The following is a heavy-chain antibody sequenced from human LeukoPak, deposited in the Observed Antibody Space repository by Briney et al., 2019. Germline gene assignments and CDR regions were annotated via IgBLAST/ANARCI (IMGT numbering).Heavy chain of an antibody. V-gene: IGHV3-30*03. CDR1: GFTFSNYG. CDR2: ISYDGSLK. CDR3: ARVSLERQLWLPFDY. Sequence: PGRSLRLSCAASGFTFSNYGIHWVRQAPGKGLEWVTAISYDGSLKYYADSVRGRFTISRDNSKNTLYLQMNSLRTDDTAVYYCARVSLERQLWLPFDYWGQGTLVTVSS. J-gene: IGHJ4*02. D-gene: IGHD5-18*01.